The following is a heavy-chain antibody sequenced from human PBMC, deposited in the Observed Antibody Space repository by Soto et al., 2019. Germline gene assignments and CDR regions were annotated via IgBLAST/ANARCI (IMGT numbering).Heavy chain of an antibody. CDR3: ARLEELVSSLGD. V-gene: IGHV5-51*01. CDR1: GYSFTSYW. J-gene: IGHJ4*02. Sequence: XECLKISWKGSGYSFTSYWLGWVRQMPGKGLEWMGIIYPGDSDTRYRPSFQGQVTISADKSISTAYLQWSSLKASDTAMYYCARLEELVSSLGDWGQGTLVTVSS. D-gene: IGHD6-6*01. CDR2: IYPGDSDT.